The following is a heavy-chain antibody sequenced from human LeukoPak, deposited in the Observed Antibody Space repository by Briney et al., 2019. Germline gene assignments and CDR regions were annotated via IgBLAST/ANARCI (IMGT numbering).Heavy chain of an antibody. CDR2: INHSGST. J-gene: IGHJ5*02. CDR3: ARGSSSWWNWFDP. Sequence: KASETLSLTCAVYGGSFSGYYWSWIRQPPGKGLEWIGEINHSGSTNYNPSLKSRVTISVDTSKNQFSLKLSSVTAADTAVYYCARGSSSWWNWFDPWGQGTLVTVPS. V-gene: IGHV4-34*01. CDR1: GGSFSGYY. D-gene: IGHD6-13*01.